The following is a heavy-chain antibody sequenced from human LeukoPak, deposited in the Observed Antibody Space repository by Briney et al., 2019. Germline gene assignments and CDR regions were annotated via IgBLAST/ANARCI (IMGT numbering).Heavy chain of an antibody. Sequence: PSETLSLTCRVSGASISTYYWSWVRQPVGKGLEWIGQIKTTGSTHYNSSLESRVTMSLDTSKKEFSLNLTSVTAADTAVYYCAKVAMYYYGSETYFFFDDWGQGILVTVSS. D-gene: IGHD3-10*01. CDR1: GASISTYY. J-gene: IGHJ4*02. CDR3: AKVAMYYYGSETYFFFDD. V-gene: IGHV4-4*07. CDR2: IKTTGST.